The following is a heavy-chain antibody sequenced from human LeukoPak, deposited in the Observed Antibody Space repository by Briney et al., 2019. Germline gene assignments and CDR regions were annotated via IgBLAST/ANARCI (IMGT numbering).Heavy chain of an antibody. V-gene: IGHV1-18*01. Sequence: ASVNVSCMASVYTFTSYGISWVRQAPGQGLAWMGWIYAYHGNTNYAQKLQGRVTMTTETSTSTAYMEQRSLRSDDTAVYYCARGYYGAGSFFDYWGEGTLVTVSS. CDR1: VYTFTSYG. CDR3: ARGYYGAGSFFDY. D-gene: IGHD3-10*01. CDR2: IYAYHGNT. J-gene: IGHJ4*02.